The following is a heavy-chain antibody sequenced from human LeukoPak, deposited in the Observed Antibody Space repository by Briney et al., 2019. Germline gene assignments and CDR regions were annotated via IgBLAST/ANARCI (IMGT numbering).Heavy chain of an antibody. CDR2: VNPSGGST. D-gene: IGHD5-24*01. Sequence: ASVKVSCKASGYTFTSYYMHWVRQAPGQGLEWMGIVNPSGGSTIYAQKFQGRVTMTRDTSTSTVYMELSSLRSEDTAVYYCARGRRDGYNTPYFDYWGQGTLVTVSS. CDR3: ARGRRDGYNTPYFDY. V-gene: IGHV1-46*01. J-gene: IGHJ4*02. CDR1: GYTFTSYY.